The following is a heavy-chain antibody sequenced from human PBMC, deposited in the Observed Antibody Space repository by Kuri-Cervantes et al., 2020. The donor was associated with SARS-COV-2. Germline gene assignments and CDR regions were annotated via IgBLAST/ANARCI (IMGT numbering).Heavy chain of an antibody. CDR1: GGSISSSSYY. J-gene: IGHJ4*02. Sequence: SETLSLTCTVSGGSISSSSYYWGWIRQPPGRGLEWIGEINHSGSTNYNPSLESRVTMSVDTSRNQFSLKLSSVTAADTAVYYCARGGRITIFGVVTTFDYWGQGTLVTVSS. CDR2: INHSGST. D-gene: IGHD3-3*01. V-gene: IGHV4-39*07. CDR3: ARGGRITIFGVVTTFDY.